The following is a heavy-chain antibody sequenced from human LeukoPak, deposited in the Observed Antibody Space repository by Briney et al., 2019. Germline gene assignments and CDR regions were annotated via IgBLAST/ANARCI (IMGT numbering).Heavy chain of an antibody. J-gene: IGHJ3*02. V-gene: IGHV3-7*04. CDR3: ARGSDGAFDI. Sequence: GGSMRLSCAASGFMFSSYWVNWVRQAPGKGLEGVANIKKDGSEKYYVDSVKSRFTISRDNAKNSLYLQMNSLRAEDTAVYYCARGSDGAFDIWGQGTMVTVSS. D-gene: IGHD1-26*01. CDR2: IKKDGSEK. CDR1: GFMFSSYW.